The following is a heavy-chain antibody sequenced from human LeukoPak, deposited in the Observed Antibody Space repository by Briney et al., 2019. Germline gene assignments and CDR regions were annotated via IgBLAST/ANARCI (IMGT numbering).Heavy chain of an antibody. Sequence: GGSLRLSCAASGFTFDDYAMHWVRQAPGKGLEWVSGISWNSGSIGYADSVKGRFTISRDNAKNSLYLQMNSLRAEDTALYYCAKDLHALRRYAFDIWGQGTMVTVSS. CDR1: GFTFDDYA. J-gene: IGHJ3*02. D-gene: IGHD4-11*01. CDR3: AKDLHALRRYAFDI. V-gene: IGHV3-9*01. CDR2: ISWNSGSI.